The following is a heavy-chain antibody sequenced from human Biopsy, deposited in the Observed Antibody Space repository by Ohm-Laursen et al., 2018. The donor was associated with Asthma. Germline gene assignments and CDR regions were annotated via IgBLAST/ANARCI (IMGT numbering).Heavy chain of an antibody. J-gene: IGHJ5*02. CDR3: ARGQGRGIQLWSLDP. CDR1: GGSISSDY. CDR2: IHNSGNT. D-gene: IGHD5-18*01. V-gene: IGHV4-59*07. Sequence: SDTLSLTCTVSGGSISSDYWSWLRQSPGKGLEWIGYIHNSGNTNYNPSLKSRVTISLDTSKNHFSLRLSFVTAAETAVYFCARGQGRGIQLWSLDPWGQGILVTVSS.